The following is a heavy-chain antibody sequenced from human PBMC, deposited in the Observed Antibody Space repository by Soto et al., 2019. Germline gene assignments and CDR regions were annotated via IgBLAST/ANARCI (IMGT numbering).Heavy chain of an antibody. CDR2: IYYSAST. CDR1: GGSISSGDYY. J-gene: IGHJ3*01. V-gene: IGHV4-30-4*01. D-gene: IGHD6-13*01. Sequence: QVQLQESGPGLVNPSQTLSLTCTVSGGSISSGDYYWSWIRQPPGEGLEWIGYIYYSASTYYNPSLKSRVTISVDTTKNQFYLELISVTATDTDVYYCAFSCQHRHDSFDLWGQGTTVTVSS. CDR3: AFSCQHRHDSFDL.